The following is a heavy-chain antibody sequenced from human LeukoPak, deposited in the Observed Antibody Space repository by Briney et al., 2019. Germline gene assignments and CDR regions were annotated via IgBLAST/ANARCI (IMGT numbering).Heavy chain of an antibody. D-gene: IGHD5-12*01. CDR2: ILSDGNRK. CDR3: VSPTADYPFLYYFDS. V-gene: IGHV3-30*09. CDR1: GFSFSSYS. J-gene: IGHJ4*02. Sequence: GGSLRLSCAASGFSFSSYSMHWVRQAPGKGLEWVAVILSDGNRKNFALSVKGRFAISRDNSKNTLFLQMNNLRSEDTALYYCVSPTADYPFLYYFDSWGQGTLVTVSS.